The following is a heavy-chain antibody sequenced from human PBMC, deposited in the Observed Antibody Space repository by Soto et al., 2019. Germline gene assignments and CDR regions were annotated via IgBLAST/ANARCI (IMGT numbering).Heavy chain of an antibody. V-gene: IGHV3-74*01. Sequence: GGSLRLSCAASGFTFSSYWMHWVRQAPGKGLVWVSRINSDGSSTSYADSVKGRFIISRDNAKNTLYLQMNSLRAEDTAVYYCARGSRPWDSSGYHYYYYYGMDVWGQGTTVTVSS. CDR1: GFTFSSYW. J-gene: IGHJ6*02. CDR3: ARGSRPWDSSGYHYYYYYGMDV. CDR2: INSDGSST. D-gene: IGHD3-22*01.